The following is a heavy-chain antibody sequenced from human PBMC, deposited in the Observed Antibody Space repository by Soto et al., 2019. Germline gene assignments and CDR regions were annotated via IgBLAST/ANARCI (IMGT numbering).Heavy chain of an antibody. CDR1: GGTFSSYA. CDR3: ARADSNWNYYYYYGMDV. Sequence: QVQLVQSGAEVKKPGSSVKVSCKASGGTFSSYAIIWVRQAPGQGLEWMGGIIPICGTANYAQKFQGRVTITADESTITAYMELSSLRSEDTAVYYCARADSNWNYYYYYGMDVWGQGTTVTVSS. V-gene: IGHV1-69*12. CDR2: IIPICGTA. J-gene: IGHJ6*02. D-gene: IGHD1-20*01.